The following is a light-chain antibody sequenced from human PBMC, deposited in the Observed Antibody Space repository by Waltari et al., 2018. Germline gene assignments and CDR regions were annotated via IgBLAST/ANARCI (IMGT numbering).Light chain of an antibody. Sequence: TQDPAVSVALGQTVSLPCQGDSLRSYYASWYQQRPGQAPILVRYDKNSRPSGVPDRFSASSSDNTASLTITGAQAEDEAYYYCHSRDASGVGGAFGGGTKLTVL. CDR2: DKN. V-gene: IGLV3-19*01. CDR3: HSRDASGVGGA. CDR1: SLRSYY. J-gene: IGLJ2*01.